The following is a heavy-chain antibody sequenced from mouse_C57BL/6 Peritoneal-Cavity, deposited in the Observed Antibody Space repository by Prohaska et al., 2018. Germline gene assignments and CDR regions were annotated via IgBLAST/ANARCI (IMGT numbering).Heavy chain of an antibody. J-gene: IGHJ3*01. CDR2: IDHETGGT. V-gene: IGHV1-15*01. Sequence: VPLPQSGAELVRPGASVTLSCKASGYTFTDYEMHWVKQTPVHGLEWIGAIDHETGGTAYNQKFKGNAILTADKSSSTAYMELRSLASEDSDDYYCKRHLDDYYSGWFADWGKGTLVTVSA. CDR1: GYTFTDYE. D-gene: IGHD2-3*01. CDR3: KRHLDDYYSGWFAD.